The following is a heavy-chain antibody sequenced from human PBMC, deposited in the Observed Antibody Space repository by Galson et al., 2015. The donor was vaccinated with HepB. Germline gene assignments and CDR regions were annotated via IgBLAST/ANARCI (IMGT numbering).Heavy chain of an antibody. J-gene: IGHJ3*02. CDR1: GFTFSSYS. CDR2: ISSSSSTI. Sequence: SLRLSCAASGFTFSSYSMNWVRQAPGKGLEWVSYISSSSSTIYYADSVKGRFTISRDNAKNSLYLQMNSLRAEDTAVYYCAREIRMVRGVIISDAFDIWGQGTMVTVSS. D-gene: IGHD3-10*01. CDR3: AREIRMVRGVIISDAFDI. V-gene: IGHV3-48*04.